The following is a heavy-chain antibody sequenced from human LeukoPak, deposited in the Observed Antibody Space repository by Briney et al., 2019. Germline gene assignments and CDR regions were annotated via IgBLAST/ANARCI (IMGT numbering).Heavy chain of an antibody. J-gene: IGHJ5*02. CDR2: INPSDGRT. Sequence: ASVKVSCKASGYTFTNYYMHWVRQAPGQGLEWMGIINPSDGRTSYGQKFQGRITMTRDTSTSTVYMELSSLRSEDTAFYYCATDHSMANTAWWFDPWGQGTLVTASS. V-gene: IGHV1-46*01. CDR1: GYTFTNYY. D-gene: IGHD5-24*01. CDR3: ATDHSMANTAWWFDP.